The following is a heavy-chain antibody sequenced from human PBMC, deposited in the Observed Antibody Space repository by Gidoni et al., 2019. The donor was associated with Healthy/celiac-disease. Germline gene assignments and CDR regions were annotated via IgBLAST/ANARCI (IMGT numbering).Heavy chain of an antibody. CDR3: ARYGDYVYGYFDY. CDR1: GGSISSYY. J-gene: IGHJ4*02. CDR2: IYYSGST. D-gene: IGHD4-17*01. Sequence: QVQLQESGPGLVKPSETLSLTCTVSGGSISSYYWSWIRQPPGKGLEWIGYIYYSGSTNYNPSLKSRVTISVDTSKNQFSLKLSSVTAADTAVYYCARYGDYVYGYFDYWGQGTLVTVSS. V-gene: IGHV4-59*01.